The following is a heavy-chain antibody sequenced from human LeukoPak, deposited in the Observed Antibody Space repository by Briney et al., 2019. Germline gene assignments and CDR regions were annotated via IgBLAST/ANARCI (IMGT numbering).Heavy chain of an antibody. CDR3: ARDATMMGNYFNY. D-gene: IGHD5-12*01. V-gene: IGHV4-39*02. CDR2: LYYSGST. CDR1: GGSISSSSYY. J-gene: IGHJ4*02. Sequence: SETLSLTCTVSGGSISSSSYYWGWIRQPPGKGLEWIGSLYYSGSTYYSPSLKSRVTISVDTSKNQFSLKLSSVTAADTAVYYCARDATMMGNYFNYWGQGTLVTVSS.